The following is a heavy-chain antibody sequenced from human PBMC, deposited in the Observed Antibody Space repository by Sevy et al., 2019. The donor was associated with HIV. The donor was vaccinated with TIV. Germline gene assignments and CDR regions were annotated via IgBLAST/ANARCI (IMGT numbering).Heavy chain of an antibody. V-gene: IGHV1-24*01. CDR3: ATTKDYYDSSGSPFDY. CDR1: GHSLTKFS. CDR2: FDPEDGET. D-gene: IGHD3-22*01. J-gene: IGHJ4*02. Sequence: ASVKVSCKVSGHSLTKFSMHWVRQPPGKGLEWMGSFDPEDGETLYAQKFQGRVTMTEDTSTNTAYMELSSLRSEDTAVYYCATTKDYYDSSGSPFDYWGQGTLVTVSS.